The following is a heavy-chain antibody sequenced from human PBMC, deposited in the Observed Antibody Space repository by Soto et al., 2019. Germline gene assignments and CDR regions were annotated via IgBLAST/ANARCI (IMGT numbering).Heavy chain of an antibody. CDR3: ARDWGYDPDPTYYYGMDV. V-gene: IGHV6-1*01. CDR2: IYYKSRWYN. J-gene: IGHJ6*02. CDR1: GDTVSTNTAA. Sequence: SQTLSLTCAIPGDTVSTNTAAWNWIRQSPSRGLEWLGRIYYKSRWYNDYSESLKSRIAIIPDTSRNQFSLQLNSVIPEDTAVYYCARDWGYDPDPTYYYGMDVWGQGTKVTVSS. D-gene: IGHD5-12*01.